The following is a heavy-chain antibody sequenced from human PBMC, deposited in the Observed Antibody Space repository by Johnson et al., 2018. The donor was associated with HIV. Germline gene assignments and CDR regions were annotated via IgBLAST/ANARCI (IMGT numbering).Heavy chain of an antibody. Sequence: VQLVESGGGLVQPGGSLRLSCAASGFSFGDYWMSWVRQAPGKGLEWLANIKPDGSEKYYVDSVRGRFTISRDNAKKSLYLQMNSLRAEDTAVYYCARASSGWSMGGAFDIWGQGTMVTVSS. CDR1: GFSFGDYW. V-gene: IGHV3-7*05. CDR3: ARASSGWSMGGAFDI. CDR2: IKPDGSEK. J-gene: IGHJ3*02. D-gene: IGHD6-19*01.